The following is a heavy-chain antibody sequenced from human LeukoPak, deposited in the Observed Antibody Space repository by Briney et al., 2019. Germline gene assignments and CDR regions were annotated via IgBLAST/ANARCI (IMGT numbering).Heavy chain of an antibody. Sequence: SETLSLTCTVSGGSISSYYWSWIRQPAGKGLVWIGRIYTSGSTNYNPSLKSRVTMSVDTSKNQFSLKLSSVTAADTAVYYCARDLGYCTSWGQGTLVTVSS. D-gene: IGHD2-8*01. J-gene: IGHJ5*02. CDR1: GGSISSYY. CDR3: ARDLGYCTS. V-gene: IGHV4-4*07. CDR2: IYTSGST.